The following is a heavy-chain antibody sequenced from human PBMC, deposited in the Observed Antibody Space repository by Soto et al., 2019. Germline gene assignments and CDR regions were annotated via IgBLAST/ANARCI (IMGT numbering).Heavy chain of an antibody. V-gene: IGHV3-23*01. D-gene: IGHD3-22*01. Sequence: EVQLLESGGTVVQPGGSLRLSCAASGFTFSTYGVSWVRQAPGKGLEWVSSISGSGYNTFYADSVKGRFTISRDNSNNTVHLLMNNLRADDTALYYCVKQLSSLIVVADAFDIWGQGTMVTVSS. CDR3: VKQLSSLIVVADAFDI. CDR2: ISGSGYNT. CDR1: GFTFSTYG. J-gene: IGHJ3*02.